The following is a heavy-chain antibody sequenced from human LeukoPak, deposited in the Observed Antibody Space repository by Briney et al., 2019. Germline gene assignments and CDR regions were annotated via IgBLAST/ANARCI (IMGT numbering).Heavy chain of an antibody. CDR2: IYYSGSI. D-gene: IGHD5-18*01. V-gene: IGHV4-31*03. CDR3: ARDRGYSYGCDAFDI. CDR1: GGSISRGGYY. J-gene: IGHJ3*02. Sequence: SETLSLTCTVSGGSISRGGYYWSWIRQHPGKGLEYIGYIYYSGSIYYNPSLKSRVTISLDPSKNQFSLKLSSVTAADTAVYYCARDRGYSYGCDAFDIWGQGKMVTVSS.